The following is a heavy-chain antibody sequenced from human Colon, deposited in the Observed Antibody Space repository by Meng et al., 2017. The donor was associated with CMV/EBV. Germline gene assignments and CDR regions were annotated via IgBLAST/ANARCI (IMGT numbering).Heavy chain of an antibody. CDR2: INSDGSST. D-gene: IGHD5-18*01. J-gene: IGHJ4*02. Sequence: EVQLXXXXXGLVXPXXXWRLSCAASGFTFSSFWMHWVRQAPGKGLVWVSRINSDGSSTNYADSVKGRFTISRDNAKNTLYLQMNSLTAEDTAVYYCARETYGYPLYWGQGTLVTVSS. V-gene: IGHV3-74*01. CDR1: GFTFSSFW. CDR3: ARETYGYPLY.